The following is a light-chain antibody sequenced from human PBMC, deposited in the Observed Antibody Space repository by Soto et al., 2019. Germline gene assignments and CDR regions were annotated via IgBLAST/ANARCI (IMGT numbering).Light chain of an antibody. J-gene: IGLJ1*01. CDR3: LSYSSSTSPYV. Sequence: QSALTQPASVSGSPGQSITISCTGTSSDVGGYNFVSWYQQHPGKAPKLMIYDVTNRPSGVSNRFSGSKSGNTASLTISGPQAEDEADYYCLSYSSSTSPYVLGTATKVTVL. V-gene: IGLV2-14*01. CDR1: SSDVGGYNF. CDR2: DVT.